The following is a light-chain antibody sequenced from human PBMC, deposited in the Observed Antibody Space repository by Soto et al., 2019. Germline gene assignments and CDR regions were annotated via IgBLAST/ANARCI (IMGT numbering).Light chain of an antibody. J-gene: IGKJ2*01. Sequence: EIVLTQSPGTLSLSPGERATLSCRASQSVSSSYLAWYQQKPGQAPRLLIYGASSRATGIPDRFRGSGSGTNFPQTITRGELEDFAVYYCRQYGGSAPHTFGQGTNPEIK. V-gene: IGKV3-20*01. CDR1: QSVSSSY. CDR3: RQYGGSAPHT. CDR2: GAS.